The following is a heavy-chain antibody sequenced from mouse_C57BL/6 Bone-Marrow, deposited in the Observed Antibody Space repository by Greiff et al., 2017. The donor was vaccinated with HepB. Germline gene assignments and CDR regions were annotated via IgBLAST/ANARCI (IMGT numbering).Heavy chain of an antibody. D-gene: IGHD1-1*01. J-gene: IGHJ4*01. V-gene: IGHV2-6*01. CDR3: ARDYYGRGGAMDY. CDR2: IWGVGST. CDR1: GFSLTSYG. Sequence: VQVVESGPGLVAPSQSLSITCTVSGFSLTSYGVDWVRQSPGKGLEWLGVIWGVGSTNYNSALKSRLSISKDNSKSQVFLKMNSLQTDDTAMYYCARDYYGRGGAMDYWGQGTSVTVSS.